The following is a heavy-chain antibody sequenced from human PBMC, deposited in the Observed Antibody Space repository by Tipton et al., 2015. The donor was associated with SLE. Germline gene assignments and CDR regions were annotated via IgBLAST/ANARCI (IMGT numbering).Heavy chain of an antibody. Sequence: TLSLTCAVYGGPFSGYYWSWVRQPPGKGLEWIGEINHSGSTNYNPSLKSRVTISVDTSKNQFSLKLSSVTAADTAVYYCARGRYYGSGSYYSYYYYYYMDVWGKGTTVTVSS. CDR1: GGPFSGYY. CDR2: INHSGST. V-gene: IGHV4-34*01. D-gene: IGHD3-10*01. CDR3: ARGRYYGSGSYYSYYYYYYMDV. J-gene: IGHJ6*03.